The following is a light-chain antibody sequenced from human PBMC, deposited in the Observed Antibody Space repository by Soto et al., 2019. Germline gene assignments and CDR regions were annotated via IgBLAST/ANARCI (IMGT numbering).Light chain of an antibody. CDR3: SSSTNTNTLVI. CDR2: EGT. CDR1: SSDIGRYKF. J-gene: IGLJ2*01. Sequence: QPVRTQPASVSGSPGQSITISCTRTSSDIGRYKFVSWFQQHPGKAPKLMIFEGTNRPSGVSNRFSGSKSGNTASLTISGLQAEDEAIYFCSSSTNTNTLVIFGGGTKVTVL. V-gene: IGLV2-14*01.